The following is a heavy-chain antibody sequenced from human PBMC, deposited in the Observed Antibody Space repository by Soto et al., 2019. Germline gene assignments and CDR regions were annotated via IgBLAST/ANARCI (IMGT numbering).Heavy chain of an antibody. D-gene: IGHD6-6*01. CDR2: ISAYNGNT. CDR1: GYTFTSYG. V-gene: IGHV1-18*01. Sequence: ASVKVSCKVSGYTFTSYGISWVRQAPGQGLEWMGWISAYNGNTNYAQKLQGRVTMTTDTSTSTAYMELRSLRSDDTAVYYCARARPIAARPGWFDPWGQGTLVTVS. CDR3: ARARPIAARPGWFDP. J-gene: IGHJ5*02.